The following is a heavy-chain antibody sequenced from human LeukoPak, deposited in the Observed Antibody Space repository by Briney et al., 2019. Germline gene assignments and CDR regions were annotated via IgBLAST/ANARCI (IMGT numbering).Heavy chain of an antibody. D-gene: IGHD3-9*01. CDR3: ARDFLAGYFDY. V-gene: IGHV3-48*02. J-gene: IGHJ4*02. CDR2: ISSSGSTK. CDR1: GFTFSTYN. Sequence: GGSLRLSCAASGFTFSTYNMNWVRQAPGKGLEWVSHISSSGSTKYYADSVKGRFTISRDNAKNSLFLQMNSLSDEDTAVYYCARDFLAGYFDYWGQGTLVTVSS.